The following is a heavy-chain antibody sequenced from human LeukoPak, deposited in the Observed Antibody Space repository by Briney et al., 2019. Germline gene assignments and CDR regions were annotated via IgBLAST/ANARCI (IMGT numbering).Heavy chain of an antibody. J-gene: IGHJ5*02. CDR1: GGSISSHY. CDR3: ARGFLEWLPISWFDP. V-gene: IGHV4-59*11. Sequence: PSETLSLTCTVSGGSISSHYWNWIRQPPGKGLEWIGYIYYSGSTNYNPSLESRVTISGDTSKNQFSLKLSSVTAADTAVYYCARGFLEWLPISWFDPWGQGTLVTVSS. D-gene: IGHD3-3*01. CDR2: IYYSGST.